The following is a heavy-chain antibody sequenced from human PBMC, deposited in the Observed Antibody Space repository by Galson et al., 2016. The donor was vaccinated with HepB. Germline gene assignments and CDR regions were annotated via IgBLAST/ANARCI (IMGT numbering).Heavy chain of an antibody. CDR2: VTGSGDKT. CDR3: AKDWYGNYGDAFDV. V-gene: IGHV3-23*01. CDR1: GFTFRNYV. Sequence: SLRLSCAGSGFTFRNYVMNWVRQAPGKGLEWVSSVTGSGDKTYYADSVKGRFTISRDNSKNTLFLQLKSLRAEDTAIYYCAKDWYGNYGDAFDVWGQGSMVIVSS. D-gene: IGHD1-7*01. J-gene: IGHJ3*01.